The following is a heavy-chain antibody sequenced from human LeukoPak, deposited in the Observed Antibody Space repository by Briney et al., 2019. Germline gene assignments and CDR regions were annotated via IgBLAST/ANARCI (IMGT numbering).Heavy chain of an antibody. Sequence: PSETLSLTCTVSGGSISSYYWSWIRQPAGKGLEWIGRIYTSGSTNYNPSLKSRVTMSVDTSKNQFSLKLSSVTAADTAVYYCAREVFIADAADDAFEIWGQGTMVTVSS. J-gene: IGHJ3*02. V-gene: IGHV4-4*07. D-gene: IGHD6-13*01. CDR1: GGSISSYY. CDR3: AREVFIADAADDAFEI. CDR2: IYTSGST.